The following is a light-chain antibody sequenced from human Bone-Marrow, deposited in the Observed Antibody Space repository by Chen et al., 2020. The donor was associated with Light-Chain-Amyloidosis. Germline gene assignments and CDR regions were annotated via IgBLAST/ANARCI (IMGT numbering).Light chain of an antibody. V-gene: IGLV3-21*02. J-gene: IGLJ3*02. CDR1: NIGSTS. CDR2: DDS. CDR3: QVWDRSSDRPV. Sequence: SYVLTQPSSVSVAPGQTATIACGGNNIGSTSVHWYQQTPGQAPLLVVYDDSDRPSGIPERLSYSNAGNTATLTISRVEAGDEADYYCQVWDRSSDRPVFGGGTKLTVL.